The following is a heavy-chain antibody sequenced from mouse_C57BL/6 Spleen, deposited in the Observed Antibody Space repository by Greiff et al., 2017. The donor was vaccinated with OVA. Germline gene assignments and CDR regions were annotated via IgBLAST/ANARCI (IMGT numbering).Heavy chain of an antibody. Sequence: DVKLVESGGDLVKPGGSLKLSCAASGFTFSSYGMSWVRQTPDKRLEWVATISSGGSYTYYPDSVKGRFTISRDNAKNTLYLQMSSLKSEDTAMYYCARHERGGDDWGQGTTLTVSS. CDR3: ARHERGGDD. CDR2: ISSGGSYT. CDR1: GFTFSSYG. J-gene: IGHJ2*01. V-gene: IGHV5-6*02.